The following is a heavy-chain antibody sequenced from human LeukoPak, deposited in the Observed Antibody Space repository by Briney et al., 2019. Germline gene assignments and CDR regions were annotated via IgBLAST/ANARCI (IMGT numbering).Heavy chain of an antibody. J-gene: IGHJ4*02. CDR2: IYHSGST. CDR1: GGSISSGGYS. Sequence: PSETLSLTCAVSGGSISSGGYSWSWIRQPPGKGLEWIGYIYHSGSTYYNPSLKSRVTISVDRSKNQFSLKLSSVTAADTAVHYCARGHYGDYVLDYWGQGTLVTVSS. D-gene: IGHD4-17*01. CDR3: ARGHYGDYVLDY. V-gene: IGHV4-30-2*01.